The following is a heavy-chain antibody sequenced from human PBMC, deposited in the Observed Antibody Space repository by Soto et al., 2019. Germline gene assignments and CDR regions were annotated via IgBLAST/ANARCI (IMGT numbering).Heavy chain of an antibody. CDR3: ARSTVVAHTDY. CDR2: ISYNGGGT. CDR1: GVTFSKYA. D-gene: IGHD2-15*01. J-gene: IGHJ4*02. Sequence: GGSLRLSWAASGVTFSKYAMTGARQAPGKGLEWVSAISYNGGGTYYVDSVKGRFTISRDNSKNAVYLQMNSLRADDTAIYFCARSTVVAHTDYWGQGLLVTVS. V-gene: IGHV3-23*01.